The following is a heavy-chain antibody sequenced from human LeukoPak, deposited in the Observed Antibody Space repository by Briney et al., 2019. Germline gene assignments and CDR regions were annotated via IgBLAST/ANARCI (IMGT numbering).Heavy chain of an antibody. Sequence: GGSLRLSCAASGFTFSSYAMSWDRQAPGKGLEWVSGISGSGGSTYYADSVKGRFTISRDNSKNTLYLQMNSLRAEDTAVYYCAKLDDIVLMVYAISEDYWGQGTLVTVSS. D-gene: IGHD2-8*01. J-gene: IGHJ4*02. CDR1: GFTFSSYA. V-gene: IGHV3-23*01. CDR3: AKLDDIVLMVYAISEDY. CDR2: ISGSGGST.